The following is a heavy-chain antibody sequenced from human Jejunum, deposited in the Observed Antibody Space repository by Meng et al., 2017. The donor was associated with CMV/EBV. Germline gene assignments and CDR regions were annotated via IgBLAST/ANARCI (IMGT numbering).Heavy chain of an antibody. Sequence: QLHLVDAGAEVNKSGSSVKLACKNSGGSFSTYTFSWVRQAPGQGLEWMGGLIPVLNKAKSAPRFQDRVTFTADETTTTAYMELSSLTFEDTAVYFCARGRGNQPLFDFWGQGTLVTVSS. J-gene: IGHJ4*02. D-gene: IGHD2/OR15-2a*01. CDR3: ARGRGNQPLFDF. CDR2: LIPVLNKA. CDR1: GGSFSTYT. V-gene: IGHV1-69*16.